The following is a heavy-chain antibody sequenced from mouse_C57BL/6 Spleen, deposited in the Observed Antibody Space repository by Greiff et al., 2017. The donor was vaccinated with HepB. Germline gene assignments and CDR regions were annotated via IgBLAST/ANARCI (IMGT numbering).Heavy chain of an antibody. D-gene: IGHD2-1*01. Sequence: EVHLVESGEGLVKPGGSLKLSCAASGFTFSSYAMSWVRQTPEKRLEWVAYISSGGDYIYYADTVKGRFTISRDNARNTLYLQMSSLKSEDTAMYYCTRDLLWGNFDYWGQGTTLTVSS. CDR1: GFTFSSYA. V-gene: IGHV5-9-1*02. CDR2: ISSGGDYI. J-gene: IGHJ2*01. CDR3: TRDLLWGNFDY.